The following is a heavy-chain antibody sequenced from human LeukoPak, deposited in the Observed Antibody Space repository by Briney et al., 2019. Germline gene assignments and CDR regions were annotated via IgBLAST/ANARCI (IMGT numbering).Heavy chain of an antibody. CDR3: ASPSEIAGFLDY. V-gene: IGHV4-39*01. Sequence: SETLSLTCTVSGGSISSSSYYWGWIRQPPGKGLEWIGSIYYSGSTYYNPSLKSRVTISVDTSKNQFSLKLSSVTAADTAVYYCASPSEIAGFLDYWGQGTLVTVSS. D-gene: IGHD3-10*01. CDR1: GGSISSSSYY. CDR2: IYYSGST. J-gene: IGHJ4*02.